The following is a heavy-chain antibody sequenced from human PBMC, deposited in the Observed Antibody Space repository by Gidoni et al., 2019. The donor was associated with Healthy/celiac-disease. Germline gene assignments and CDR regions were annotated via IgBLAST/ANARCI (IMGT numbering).Heavy chain of an antibody. CDR1: GYTCTDYY. CDR2: VDPEDGET. Sequence: EVQLVQSGAEVKKPGATVKLSCKVSGYTCTDYYMHWVQQAPGKGLEWMGLVDPEDGETIYAEKFQCRVTITADTSTATAYMELSSLRSEDTAVYYCATLGYGDKRHKPHWFDPWGQGTLVTVSS. CDR3: ATLGYGDKRHKPHWFDP. D-gene: IGHD4-17*01. J-gene: IGHJ5*02. V-gene: IGHV1-69-2*01.